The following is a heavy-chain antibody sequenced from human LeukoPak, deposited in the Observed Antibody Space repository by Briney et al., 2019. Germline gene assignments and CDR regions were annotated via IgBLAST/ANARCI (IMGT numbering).Heavy chain of an antibody. V-gene: IGHV3-48*03. CDR2: ISTRGGAI. Sequence: GGSLRLSCAAFGFTFSSYEMNWVRQAPGKGLEWVSYISTRGGAIYYADSVKGRFTISRDNAKNSLYLQMNSLRAEDTAIYYCARELSSSDDAFDIWGQGTMVTVSS. J-gene: IGHJ3*02. CDR3: ARELSSSDDAFDI. D-gene: IGHD6-13*01. CDR1: GFTFSSYE.